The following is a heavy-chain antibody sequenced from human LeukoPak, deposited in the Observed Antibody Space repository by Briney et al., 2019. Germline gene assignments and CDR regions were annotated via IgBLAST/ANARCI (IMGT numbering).Heavy chain of an antibody. Sequence: SETLSLTCTVSGGSISSYYWSWIRQPPGKGLEWIGYIYYSGSTNYNPSLKSRVTISVDTSKNQFSLKLSSVTAADTAVYYCARDEGYGSGSYYNHWGQGTLVTVSS. V-gene: IGHV4-59*01. CDR3: ARDEGYGSGSYYNH. D-gene: IGHD3-10*01. CDR2: IYYSGST. J-gene: IGHJ5*02. CDR1: GGSISSYY.